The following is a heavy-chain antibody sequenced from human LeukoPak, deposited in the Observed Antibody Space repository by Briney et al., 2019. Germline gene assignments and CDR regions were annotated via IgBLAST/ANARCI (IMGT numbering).Heavy chain of an antibody. Sequence: SETLSLTCSVSGVPISSYYWKWIRQPPGKELEWIGYIYYSGSTNYNPSLKSRVTISVDTSKNQFSLKLNSVTAADTAVYYCARAYGAFPYYMDVWGKGTTVTVSS. CDR3: ARAYGAFPYYMDV. J-gene: IGHJ6*03. CDR2: IYYSGST. V-gene: IGHV4-59*01. CDR1: GVPISSYY. D-gene: IGHD4-17*01.